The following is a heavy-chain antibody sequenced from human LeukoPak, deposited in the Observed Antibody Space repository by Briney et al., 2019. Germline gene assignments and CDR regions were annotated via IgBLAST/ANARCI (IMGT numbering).Heavy chain of an antibody. CDR2: IYYSGST. Sequence: PSETLSLTCTVSGGSISSYYWSWIRQPPGKGLEWIGYIYYSGSTNYNPSLKSRVTISVDTSKNQFSLKLSSVTAADTALYYCAKERAGAFDIWGQGTVVTVSS. J-gene: IGHJ3*02. V-gene: IGHV4-59*01. CDR1: GGSISSYY. CDR3: AKERAGAFDI.